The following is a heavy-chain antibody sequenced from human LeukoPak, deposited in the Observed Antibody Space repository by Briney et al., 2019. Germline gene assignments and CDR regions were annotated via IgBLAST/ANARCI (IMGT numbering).Heavy chain of an antibody. CDR2: ISGSGGST. Sequence: GGSLRLSCAASGFTFSSYAMSWVRQAPGKGLEWVSAISGSGGSTYYADSVKGRFTISRDNSKNTLYLQMNSLRAEDTAVYYCAKEALGGYYYDSSGYLDYWGQGTLVTVSS. J-gene: IGHJ4*02. D-gene: IGHD3-22*01. CDR1: GFTFSSYA. CDR3: AKEALGGYYYDSSGYLDY. V-gene: IGHV3-23*01.